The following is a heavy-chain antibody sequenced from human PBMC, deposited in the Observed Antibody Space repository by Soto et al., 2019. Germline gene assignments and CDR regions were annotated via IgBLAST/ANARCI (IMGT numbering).Heavy chain of an antibody. J-gene: IGHJ6*02. V-gene: IGHV1-8*01. Sequence: ASVKVSCKASGYTFTSNDINWVRQATGQGLEWMGWMNPNSGNTGYAQKFQGRVTMTRNTSISTAYMELSGLRSEDTAVYYCARANKITMVRGVIPRGMDVWGQGTTVTVSS. CDR2: MNPNSGNT. D-gene: IGHD3-10*01. CDR1: GYTFTSND. CDR3: ARANKITMVRGVIPRGMDV.